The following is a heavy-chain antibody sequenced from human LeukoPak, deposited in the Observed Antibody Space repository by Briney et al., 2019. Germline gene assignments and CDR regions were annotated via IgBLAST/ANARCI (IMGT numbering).Heavy chain of an antibody. CDR2: ISAYNGNT. CDR1: GYTFTSYG. V-gene: IGHV1-18*01. CDR3: AREGSGQYCSSTSCYLY. D-gene: IGHD2-2*01. Sequence: ASVKVSCKASGYTFTSYGISWVRQAPGQGLEWMGWISAYNGNTNYAQKFQGRVTITADKSTSTAYMELSSLRSEDTAVYYCAREGSGQYCSSTSCYLYWGQGTLVTVSS. J-gene: IGHJ4*02.